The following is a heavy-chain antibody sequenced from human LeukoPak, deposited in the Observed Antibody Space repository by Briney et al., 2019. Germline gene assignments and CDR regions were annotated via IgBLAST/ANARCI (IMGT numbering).Heavy chain of an antibody. CDR3: ARDLPFYGDLLMNWFDP. D-gene: IGHD4-17*01. J-gene: IGHJ5*02. CDR1: GYTFTSYA. V-gene: IGHV1-3*01. Sequence: GASVKVSCKASGYTFTSYAMHWVRQAPGQRLEWMGWINAGNGNTKYSQKFQGRATITRDTSASTAYMELSSLRSEDTAVYYCARDLPFYGDLLMNWFDPWGQGTLVTVSS. CDR2: INAGNGNT.